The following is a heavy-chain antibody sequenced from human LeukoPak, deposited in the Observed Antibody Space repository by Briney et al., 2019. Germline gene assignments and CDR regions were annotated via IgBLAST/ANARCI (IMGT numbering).Heavy chain of an antibody. CDR2: MCGSAGCT. CDR3: ARDRPNYHESNGHYYQRDGDH. V-gene: IGHV3-23*01. Sequence: PGGSLRLSCAASGFTFNIYAMSWVRLAPGKGLQWVASMCGSAGCTYYADSVKGRFTISRDNSKNTLYLQMHSLRAEDTAIYYCARDRPNYHESNGHYYQRDGDHWGQGTLVTVSS. J-gene: IGHJ5*02. CDR1: GFTFNIYA. D-gene: IGHD3-22*01.